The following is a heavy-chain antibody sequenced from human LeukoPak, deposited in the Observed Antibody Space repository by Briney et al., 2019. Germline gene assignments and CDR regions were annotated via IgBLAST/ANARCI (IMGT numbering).Heavy chain of an antibody. V-gene: IGHV4-59*01. CDR2: IYYSGST. Sequence: SETLSLTCTVSGGSISYYYWGWIRQPPGKGLEWIGYIYYSGSTNYHPSLKSRVTVSVDTSKNQFSLNLSSVTAADTAVYYCARADYYYDSSGYTYLFDYWGQGILVTVSS. CDR3: ARADYYYDSSGYTYLFDY. D-gene: IGHD3-22*01. CDR1: GGSISYYY. J-gene: IGHJ4*02.